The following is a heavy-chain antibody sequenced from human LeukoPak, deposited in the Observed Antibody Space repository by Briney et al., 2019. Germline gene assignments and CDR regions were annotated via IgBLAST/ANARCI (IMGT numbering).Heavy chain of an antibody. CDR1: GGSFSGYY. V-gene: IGHV4-34*01. J-gene: IGHJ5*02. D-gene: IGHD3-10*01. CDR3: ARHRLRLLWFGGVFDP. CDR2: INHSGST. Sequence: PSETLSLTCAVYGGSFSGYYWSWIRQPPGKGLEWIGEINHSGSTNYNPSLKSRVTISVDTSKNQFSLKLSSVTAADTAVYYCARHRLRLLWFGGVFDPWGQGTLVTVSS.